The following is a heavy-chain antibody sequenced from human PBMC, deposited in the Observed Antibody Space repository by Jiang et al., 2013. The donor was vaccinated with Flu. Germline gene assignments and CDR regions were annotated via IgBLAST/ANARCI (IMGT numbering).Heavy chain of an antibody. CDR3: AREMTTTYFDY. V-gene: IGHV3-48*01. Sequence: VQLLESGGGLVQPGGSLRLSCVASGFIFDNYNMNWVRQAPGKGLEWVAYIGSSSRFTYYADSVKGRLTVARDNVKNSLYLQMNSLRPEDTAVYYCAREMTTTYFDYWGQGSLVTVSS. CDR2: IGSSSRFT. J-gene: IGHJ4*02. D-gene: IGHD1-1*01. CDR1: GFIFDNYN.